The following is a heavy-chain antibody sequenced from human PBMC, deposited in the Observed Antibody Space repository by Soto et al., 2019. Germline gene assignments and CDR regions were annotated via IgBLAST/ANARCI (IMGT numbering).Heavy chain of an antibody. CDR1: GGSISSGDYY. Sequence: QVQLQESGPGLVKPSQTLSLTCTVSGGSISSGDYYWSWIRQPPGKGLEWIGYIYYSGSTYYNPSLQSRVTISVDTAKNQFSLKLSSVTAADTAVYYCARGYGDYGYYYYYYGMDVWGQGTTVTVSS. CDR3: ARGYGDYGYYYYYYGMDV. V-gene: IGHV4-30-4*01. J-gene: IGHJ6*02. CDR2: IYYSGST. D-gene: IGHD4-17*01.